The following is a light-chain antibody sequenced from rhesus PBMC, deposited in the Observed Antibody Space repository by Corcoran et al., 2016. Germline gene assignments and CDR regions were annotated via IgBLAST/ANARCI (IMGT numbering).Light chain of an antibody. CDR2: YAN. CDR3: QQGNSNPLT. V-gene: IGKV1-32*02. J-gene: IGKJ4*01. CDR1: QGISSY. Sequence: DIQMSQSPSSLSASVGDRVTITCRASQGISSYLNWYQQKPGKAPKLLIYYANSLASGVPSRFGGIGSGTDFTLTISSLQPEDFATYYCQQGNSNPLTFGGGTKVEIK.